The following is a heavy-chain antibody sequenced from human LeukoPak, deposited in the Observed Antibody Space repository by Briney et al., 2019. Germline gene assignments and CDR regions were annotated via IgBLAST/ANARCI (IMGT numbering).Heavy chain of an antibody. V-gene: IGHV3-30-3*01. Sequence: GGSLRLSCAASGFTFSSYAMHWVRQAPGKGLEWVAVISYDGSNKYYADSVKGRFTISRDNSKNTLYLQMNSLRAEDTAVYYCATQGKKMNYHDSSGYYYYFDYWGQGTLVTVSS. J-gene: IGHJ4*02. CDR1: GFTFSSYA. CDR2: ISYDGSNK. D-gene: IGHD3-22*01. CDR3: ATQGKKMNYHDSSGYYYYFDY.